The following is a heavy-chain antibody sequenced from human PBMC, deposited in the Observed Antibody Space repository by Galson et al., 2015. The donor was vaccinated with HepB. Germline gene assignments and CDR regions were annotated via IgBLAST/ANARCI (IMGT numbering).Heavy chain of an antibody. CDR2: IRSKASDYAT. CDR3: IRLGDLSGYSSS. J-gene: IGHJ1*01. D-gene: IGHD6-13*01. CDR1: GFTFSGSA. Sequence: SLRLSCAASGFTFSGSAIHWVRQASGKGPEWVGRIRSKASDYATAHAASLKDRFTISKDDSKNTAYLHMNSLKTEDTAVYYCIRLGDLSGYSSSWGQGTLVTVSS. V-gene: IGHV3-73*01.